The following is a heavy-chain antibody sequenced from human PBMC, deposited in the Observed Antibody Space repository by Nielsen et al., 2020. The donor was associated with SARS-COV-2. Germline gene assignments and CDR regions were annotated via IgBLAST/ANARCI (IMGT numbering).Heavy chain of an antibody. Sequence: GESLKISCAASGFTFSSYWMHWGRQAPGKGLVWVSRINSDGSSTSYADSVKGRFTISRDNAKNMLYLQMNSLRAEDTAVYYCARGAWITGIDYWGQGTLVTVSS. J-gene: IGHJ4*02. D-gene: IGHD1-20*01. CDR2: INSDGSST. V-gene: IGHV3-74*01. CDR3: ARGAWITGIDY. CDR1: GFTFSSYW.